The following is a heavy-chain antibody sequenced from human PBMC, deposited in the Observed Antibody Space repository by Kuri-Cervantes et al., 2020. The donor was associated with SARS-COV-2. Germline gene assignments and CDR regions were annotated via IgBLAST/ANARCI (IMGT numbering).Heavy chain of an antibody. Sequence: SWVRQAPGKGLEWIGEINHSGNTNYDPSLKSRVTISIDTSKNQFSLKLSSVTAADTAVYYCAREVRFLEWLLSPDYYYGMDVWGQGTTVTVSS. J-gene: IGHJ6*02. D-gene: IGHD3-3*01. CDR3: AREVRFLEWLLSPDYYYGMDV. V-gene: IGHV4-34*01. CDR2: INHSGNT.